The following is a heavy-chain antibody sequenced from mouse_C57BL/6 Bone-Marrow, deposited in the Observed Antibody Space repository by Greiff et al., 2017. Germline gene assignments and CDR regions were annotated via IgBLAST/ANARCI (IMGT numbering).Heavy chain of an antibody. J-gene: IGHJ4*01. CDR1: GYTFTSHW. D-gene: IGHD2-4*01. Sequence: QVHVKQSGPELVRPGASVKISCKAPGYTFTSHWMPWVSQRPGQGLEWIGELFPGSGSTYYNEKFKGKATLTVDTSSSTAYMQLSSLTSKDSAVYVWSRERLRCYYAMDYWGQGTSVTVSS. CDR2: LFPGSGST. V-gene: IGHV1-56*01. CDR3: SRERLRCYYAMDY.